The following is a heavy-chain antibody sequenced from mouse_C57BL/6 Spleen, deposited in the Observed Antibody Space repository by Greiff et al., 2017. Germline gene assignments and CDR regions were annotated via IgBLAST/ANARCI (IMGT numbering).Heavy chain of an antibody. V-gene: IGHV1-80*01. D-gene: IGHD3-3*01. CDR2: IYPGVGDT. Sequence: QVQLQQSGAELVKPGASVKISCTASGFAFSSYWLNWVKQRPGKGLEWIGMIYPGVGDTNYSAQFKGKAKLKADKSSSTAYMQLSSLTSEDTAVYFCARRGLYYAMAYWGQGTSVTVSS. CDR1: GFAFSSYW. CDR3: ARRGLYYAMAY. J-gene: IGHJ4*01.